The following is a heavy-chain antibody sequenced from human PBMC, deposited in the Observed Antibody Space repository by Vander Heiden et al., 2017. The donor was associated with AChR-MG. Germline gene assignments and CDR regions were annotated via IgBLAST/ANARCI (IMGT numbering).Heavy chain of an antibody. D-gene: IGHD2-15*01. V-gene: IGHV4-4*02. CDR2: MFHTGTT. CDR3: ATRMYCSGGTCYAVTPFHI. CDR1: GGSISTSNW. J-gene: IGHJ3*02. Sequence: QVHLQESGPGLVKPSGTLSLTCDVSGGSISTSNWWGWVRQPPGKGLQWIAEMFHTGTTNYSPSLEGRVTISIDKSKNQFSLNLSSVTAADTAVYFCATRMYCSGGTCYAVTPFHIWGQGTMVTVSS.